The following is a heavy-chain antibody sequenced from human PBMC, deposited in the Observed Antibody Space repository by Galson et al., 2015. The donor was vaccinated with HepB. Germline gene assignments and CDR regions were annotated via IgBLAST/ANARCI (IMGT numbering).Heavy chain of an antibody. J-gene: IGHJ6*02. V-gene: IGHV3-23*01. CDR3: AESNRRVQPTATHPLYYYYGMDV. CDR2: ISGGGTNK. Sequence: SLRLSCAASEFVLGDYGMTWVRQAPGKGLEWVSSISGGGTNKFYTESVKGRFTISRDFSKNTVSLQMDSLRTDDTGVYYCAESNRRVQPTATHPLYYYYGMDVWGQGTTVIVSS. CDR1: EFVLGDYG. D-gene: IGHD1-1*01.